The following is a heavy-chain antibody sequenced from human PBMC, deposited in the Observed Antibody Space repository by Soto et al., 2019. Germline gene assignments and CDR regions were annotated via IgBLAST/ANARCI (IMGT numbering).Heavy chain of an antibody. J-gene: IGHJ3*02. CDR3: ARCNADCYRDAFHM. CDR1: GFMFSNYA. Sequence: QMQLVESGGGVVRPGRSLRLSCAASGFMFSNYAVHWVRQAPGKGLEWVSIISFDGSNKYYADSVKGRFTVSRDDSKDTVYLQMNSLSAEDTAVYFCARCNADCYRDAFHMWGRGTMVTVSS. CDR2: ISFDGSNK. D-gene: IGHD2-21*02. V-gene: IGHV3-30-3*01.